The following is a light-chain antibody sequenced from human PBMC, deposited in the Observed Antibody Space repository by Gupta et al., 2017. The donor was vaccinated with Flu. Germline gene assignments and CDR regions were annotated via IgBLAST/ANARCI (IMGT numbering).Light chain of an antibody. J-gene: IGKJ1*01. V-gene: IGKV4-1*01. CDR2: GAS. Sequence: DIVMTQSPYSLAVSLGERATINCKSSQSVLHSSENKNYLGWYQQKPGQPHKLIISGASNRECGVTDRFGGRGDVKDFTLTSNRRQAEDGAAYYVQQHYNLRTFGQGTRVEIK. CDR3: QQHYNLRT. CDR1: QSVLHSSENKNY.